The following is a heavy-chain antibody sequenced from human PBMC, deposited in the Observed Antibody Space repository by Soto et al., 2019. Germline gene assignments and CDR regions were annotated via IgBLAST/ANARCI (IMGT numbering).Heavy chain of an antibody. CDR1: GGSFSGYY. CDR2: INHSGST. J-gene: IGHJ5*02. CDR3: ARGVAEGNWFDP. Sequence: QVQLQQWGAGLLKPSETLSLTCAVYGGSFSGYYWSWIRQPPGKGLEWIGEINHSGSTNYNPSLKSRVTISVDTSKNQFALKLSSVTAADPAVYYCARGVAEGNWFDPWGQGTLVTVSS. V-gene: IGHV4-34*01.